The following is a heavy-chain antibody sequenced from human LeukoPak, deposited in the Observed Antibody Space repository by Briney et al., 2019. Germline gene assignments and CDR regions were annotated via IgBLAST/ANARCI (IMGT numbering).Heavy chain of an antibody. CDR3: VKDFLHGPHIEPVGSVGPFDY. Sequence: GGSLRLSCAASGFTMSHYGVSWVRQAPGKGLEWVSGLHADSGMTYYADSVKGRFTISRDNSKNTLYFQMNGLRAEDTAVYYCVKDFLHGPHIEPVGSVGPFDYWGQGTLVTVSS. CDR1: GFTMSHYG. V-gene: IGHV3-23*01. D-gene: IGHD2-2*01. CDR2: LHADSGMT. J-gene: IGHJ4*02.